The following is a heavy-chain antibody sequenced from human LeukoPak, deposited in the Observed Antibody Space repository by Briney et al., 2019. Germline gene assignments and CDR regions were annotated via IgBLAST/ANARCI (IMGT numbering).Heavy chain of an antibody. Sequence: SETLSLTCTVSGGSISSYYWSWIRQPPGKGLEWFGYIYYSGSTNYNPSLKSRVPISVDTSKNQFPLKLSSVTAADPAVYYCARSDYGDPDAFDLWGQGTMVTVSS. CDR3: ARSDYGDPDAFDL. J-gene: IGHJ3*01. CDR2: IYYSGST. D-gene: IGHD4-17*01. V-gene: IGHV4-59*08. CDR1: GGSISSYY.